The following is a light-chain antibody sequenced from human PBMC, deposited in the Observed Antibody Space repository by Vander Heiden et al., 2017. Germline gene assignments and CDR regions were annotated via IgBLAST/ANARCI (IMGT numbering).Light chain of an antibody. CDR3: QVWDFSSDQLV. CDR2: DDK. V-gene: IGLV3-21*02. J-gene: IGLJ2*01. Sequence: SYVLTQPPSVSVAPGPTATIPCGRSKNVRKCVHWYQQRPGQAPVLVVYDDKARPSGIPERLSGSNSGNTATLTISRVEAGDEADYYCQVWDFSSDQLVFGGGTKLTVL. CDR1: KNVRKC.